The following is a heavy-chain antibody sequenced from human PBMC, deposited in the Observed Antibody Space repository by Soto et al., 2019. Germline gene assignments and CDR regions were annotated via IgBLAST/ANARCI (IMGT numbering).Heavy chain of an antibody. CDR2: IYYSGST. CDR1: VGSISSYY. D-gene: IGHD3-3*01. Sequence: PSEALSLTYAVCVGSISSYYWSWNRQPPRKELEWIGYIYYSGSTNYNPSLKSRVTISVDNSKNTLYLQMNSLRAEDTAVYYCAKDITIFGVPSPSDWFDPWGQGTLVTVSS. V-gene: IGHV4-59*12. J-gene: IGHJ5*02. CDR3: AKDITIFGVPSPSDWFDP.